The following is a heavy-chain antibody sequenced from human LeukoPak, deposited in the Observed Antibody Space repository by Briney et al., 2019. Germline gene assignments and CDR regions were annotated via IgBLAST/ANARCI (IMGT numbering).Heavy chain of an antibody. J-gene: IGHJ3*02. CDR2: ISSGGGVM. V-gene: IGHV3-21*01. CDR1: GFTFSTHS. Sequence: TVGSLRLSCAASGFTFSTHSMNWVRQAPGKGLEWVSSISSGGGVMHYADSVKGRFTISRDNSKNTLYLQMNSLRAEDTAVYYCASPRRAFDIWGQGTMVTVSS. CDR3: ASPRRAFDI.